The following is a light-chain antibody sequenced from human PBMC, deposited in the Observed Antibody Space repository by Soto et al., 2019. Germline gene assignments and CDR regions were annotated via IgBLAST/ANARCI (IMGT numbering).Light chain of an antibody. V-gene: IGLV2-8*01. Sequence: QSVLTQPPSASGSPGQSVTISCTGNSSDVGGYNYVSWYQQHPGKAPKLMIYEVSKRPSGVPNRFSGSKSGNTASLPVSGLQAEDDADYYCSSYAGTNKGVFGGGTKLTVL. J-gene: IGLJ2*01. CDR1: SSDVGGYNY. CDR2: EVS. CDR3: SSYAGTNKGV.